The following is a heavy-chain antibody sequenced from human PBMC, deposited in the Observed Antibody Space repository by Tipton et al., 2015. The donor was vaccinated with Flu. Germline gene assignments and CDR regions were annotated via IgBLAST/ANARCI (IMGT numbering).Heavy chain of an antibody. V-gene: IGHV4-4*07. D-gene: IGHD3-10*01. J-gene: IGHJ4*02. CDR2: IYASGST. Sequence: LRLSCTVSGGSMSSFYWSWIRQPAGKGLEWVGRIYASGSTNYNPSLKSRLTMSVDTSKNQFSLKLSSVTAADTAVYYCARGSGSGTYVIFDYWGQGTLVTVSS. CDR3: ARGSGSGTYVIFDY. CDR1: GGSMSSFY.